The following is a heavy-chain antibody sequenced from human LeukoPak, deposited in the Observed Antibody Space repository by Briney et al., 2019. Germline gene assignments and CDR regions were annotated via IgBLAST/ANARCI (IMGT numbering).Heavy chain of an antibody. CDR1: GYTFNNYY. D-gene: IGHD5-12*01. CDR2: IHPDSGDT. J-gene: IGHJ5*02. V-gene: IGHV1-2*02. Sequence: ASVKVSCKASGYTFNNYYIHWVRQAPGQGLEWMGWIHPDSGDTKYQGRVTMTRDTSINTLYMELSRLTYDDTAIFYCTREARAGNWFDPWGQGTLITVSS. CDR3: TREARAGNWFDP.